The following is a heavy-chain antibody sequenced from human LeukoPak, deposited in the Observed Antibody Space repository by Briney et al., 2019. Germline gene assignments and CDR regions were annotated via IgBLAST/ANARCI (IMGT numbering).Heavy chain of an antibody. CDR2: IKSKTDGGTT. D-gene: IGHD5-24*01. J-gene: IGHJ6*02. CDR3: ARDRINYAGMPESLSGMDV. Sequence: KSGGSLRLSCAASGFTFSNAWMSWVRQAPGKGLEWVGRIKSKTDGGTTDYAAPVKGRFTISRDNSKNTLYLQLNSLRAEDTAVYYCARDRINYAGMPESLSGMDVWGQGTTVTVSS. V-gene: IGHV3-15*01. CDR1: GFTFSNAW.